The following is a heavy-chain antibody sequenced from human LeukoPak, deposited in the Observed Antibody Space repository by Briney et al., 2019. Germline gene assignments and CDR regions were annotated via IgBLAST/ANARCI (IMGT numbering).Heavy chain of an antibody. CDR1: TFTFRSYW. Sequence: PGGSLRLSCAASTFTFRSYWMSWVRQAPGKGLEGVANIKHDGSEKYYVDSVEGRFTISRDNAMNSLYLQMNSLRAEDTAVYYCARGRGSSGYDLYDYWGQGTLVTVSS. CDR3: ARGRGSSGYDLYDY. J-gene: IGHJ4*02. D-gene: IGHD5-12*01. V-gene: IGHV3-7*01. CDR2: IKHDGSEK.